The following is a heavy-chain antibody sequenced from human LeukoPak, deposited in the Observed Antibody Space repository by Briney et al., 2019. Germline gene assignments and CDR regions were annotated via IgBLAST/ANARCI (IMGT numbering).Heavy chain of an antibody. Sequence: SETLSLTCTVSGGCISSSSYYWGWIRQPPGKGLEWIGSIYYSGSTYYNPSLKSRVTISVDTSKNQFSLKLSSVTAADTAVYYCARQRITMVRGVISNNWFDPWGQGTLVTVSS. V-gene: IGHV4-39*01. CDR1: GGCISSSSYY. D-gene: IGHD3-10*01. CDR2: IYYSGST. CDR3: ARQRITMVRGVISNNWFDP. J-gene: IGHJ5*02.